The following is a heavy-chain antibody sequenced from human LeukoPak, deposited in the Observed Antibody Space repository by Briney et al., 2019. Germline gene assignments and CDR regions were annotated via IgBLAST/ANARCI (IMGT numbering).Heavy chain of an antibody. CDR2: ISGTGGST. V-gene: IGHV3-23*01. Sequence: GGSLRLSCAASGFTFSSYAMSWVRQAPAKGLEWVSGISGTGGSTNCADSVKGRFTISRDNSKNTLYLQMNSLRAEDTAVYYCAKLATRAVAGAFDYWGHGTLVTVSS. CDR1: GFTFSSYA. J-gene: IGHJ4*01. CDR3: AKLATRAVAGAFDY. D-gene: IGHD6-13*01.